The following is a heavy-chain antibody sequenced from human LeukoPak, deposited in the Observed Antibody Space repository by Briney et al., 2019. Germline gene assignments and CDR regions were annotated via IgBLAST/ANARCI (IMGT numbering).Heavy chain of an antibody. CDR1: GGSISSYY. CDR3: ARDSSYYDILTGHYYYYGMDV. Sequence: PSETLSLTCTVSGGSISSYYWSWIRQPPGKGLERIGYIYYSGSTNYNPSLKSRVTISVDTSKNQFSLKLSSVTAADTAVYYCARDSSYYDILTGHYYYYGMDVWGKGTTVTVSS. J-gene: IGHJ6*04. D-gene: IGHD3-9*01. V-gene: IGHV4-59*01. CDR2: IYYSGST.